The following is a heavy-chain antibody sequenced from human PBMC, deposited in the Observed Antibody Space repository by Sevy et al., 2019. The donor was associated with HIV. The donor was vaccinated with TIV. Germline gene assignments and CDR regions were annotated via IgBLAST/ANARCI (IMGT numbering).Heavy chain of an antibody. Sequence: SETLSLTCAVSGYSISSRYYWGWVRQPPGKGLEWVAGMYYSGSTYYNPSLSSQVTISLDTSENQFSLKLTSVTAADTAVYYCASDITSNWLFFDYWGQGIMVTVSS. J-gene: IGHJ4*02. CDR3: ASDITSNWLFFDY. V-gene: IGHV4-38-2*01. CDR1: GYSISSRYY. CDR2: MYYSGST. D-gene: IGHD6-13*01.